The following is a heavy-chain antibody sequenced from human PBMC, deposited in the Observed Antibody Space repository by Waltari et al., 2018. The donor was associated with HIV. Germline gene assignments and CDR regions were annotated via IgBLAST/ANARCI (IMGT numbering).Heavy chain of an antibody. CDR2: ISSDGSTT. V-gene: IGHV3-74*01. J-gene: IGHJ3*02. D-gene: IGHD4-17*01. Sequence: EVQLVESGGGVVQPGGSLRHSCAVSGCTFWSTWMHWVRQAPGKGLLCVSCISSDGSTTNYADSVKGRLTISRDNAKNTLYLQMNSLRADDTAVYYCARENTMTYYDALDIWGQGTMVTVSS. CDR1: GCTFWSTW. CDR3: ARENTMTYYDALDI.